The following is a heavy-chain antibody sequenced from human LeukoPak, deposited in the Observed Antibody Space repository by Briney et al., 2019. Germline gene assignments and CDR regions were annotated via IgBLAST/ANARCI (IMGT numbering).Heavy chain of an antibody. V-gene: IGHV3-33*01. CDR1: GFTFSSYG. D-gene: IGHD3-3*01. Sequence: GGSLRLSCAASGFTFSSYGMHWVRQAPGKGLEWVAVIWYDGSNKYYADSVKGRFTISRDNSKNTLYLQMNSLRAEDTAVYYCARGHLLDYDFWSGYYLDWFDPWGQGTLVTVSS. CDR3: ARGHLLDYDFWSGYYLDWFDP. J-gene: IGHJ5*02. CDR2: IWYDGSNK.